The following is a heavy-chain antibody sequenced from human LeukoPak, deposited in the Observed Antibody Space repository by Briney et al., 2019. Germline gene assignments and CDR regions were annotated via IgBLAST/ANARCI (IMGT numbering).Heavy chain of an antibody. CDR1: GYTFTSYG. J-gene: IGHJ4*02. CDR2: ISAYNGNT. CDR3: ARVYYYDSSGKPLDY. Sequence: ASVKVSCKASGYTFTSYGISWVRQAPGQGLEWMGWISAYNGNTNYAQKLQGRVTMTTDTSTSTAYMELRSLRSDDTAVYYCARVYYYDSSGKPLDYWGQGTLVTVSS. V-gene: IGHV1-18*01. D-gene: IGHD3-22*01.